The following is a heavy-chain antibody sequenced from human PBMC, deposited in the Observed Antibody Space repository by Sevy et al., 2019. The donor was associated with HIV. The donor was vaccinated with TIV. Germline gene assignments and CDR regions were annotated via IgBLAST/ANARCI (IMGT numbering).Heavy chain of an antibody. CDR1: GGTFSSYA. D-gene: IGHD6-19*01. CDR2: IIPIFGTA. V-gene: IGHV1-69*13. J-gene: IGHJ4*02. Sequence: ASVKVSCKASGGTFSSYAISWVRQAPGQGLEWMGGIIPIFGTANYAQKFQGRVTITADESTSTAYMELNSLRAEDTAVYYCARDFWVGSGWYRGYFDYWGQGTLVTVSS. CDR3: ARDFWVGSGWYRGYFDY.